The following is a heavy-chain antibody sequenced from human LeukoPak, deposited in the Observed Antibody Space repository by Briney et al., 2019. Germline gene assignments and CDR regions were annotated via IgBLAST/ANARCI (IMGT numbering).Heavy chain of an antibody. CDR1: GFTLTNYA. Sequence: PGGSLRLSCAASGFTLTNYAMHWVRQPAGEGLEWVSALGTAGDTFYPGSVKGRFTISRDNAKKSLFLQMNSLRVEDTAIYYCARQSTPHGNFDYWGREPWSPSPQ. V-gene: IGHV3-13*01. CDR3: ARQSTPHGNFDY. CDR2: LGTAGDT. D-gene: IGHD5-24*01. J-gene: IGHJ4*02.